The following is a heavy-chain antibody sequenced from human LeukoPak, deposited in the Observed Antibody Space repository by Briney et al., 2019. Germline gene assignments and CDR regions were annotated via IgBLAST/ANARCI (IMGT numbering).Heavy chain of an antibody. CDR1: GYTFTSYG. D-gene: IGHD3-22*01. CDR2: INPNSGGT. V-gene: IGHV1-2*02. Sequence: ASLKVSCKASGYTFTSYGISWVRQAPGQGLEWMGWINPNSGGTNYAQKFQGRVTMTRDTSISTAYMELSRLRSDDTAVYYCARDYYDSSGFGAFDIWGQGTMVTVSS. CDR3: ARDYYDSSGFGAFDI. J-gene: IGHJ3*02.